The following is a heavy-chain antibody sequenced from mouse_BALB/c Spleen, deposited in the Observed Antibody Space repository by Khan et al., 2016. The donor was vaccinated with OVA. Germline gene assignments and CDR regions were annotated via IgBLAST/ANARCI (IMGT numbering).Heavy chain of an antibody. V-gene: IGHV1-69*02. J-gene: IGHJ4*01. CDR1: GYTFTSYW. CDR2: IDHSDSDT. Sequence: QVQLKQSGAELVKPGAPVKLSCNASGYTFTSYWMNWVKQRPGRGLEWIGRIDHSDSDTHYNQKFKDQATLTVDKSSSTAYIQLSRLSSDDSAVYYCASDQEGNYCDDMDYWGQGTSVTVSS. CDR3: ASDQEGNYCDDMDY. D-gene: IGHD2-1*01.